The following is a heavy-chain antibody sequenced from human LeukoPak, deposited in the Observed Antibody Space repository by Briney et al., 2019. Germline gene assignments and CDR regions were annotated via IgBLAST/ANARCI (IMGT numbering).Heavy chain of an antibody. V-gene: IGHV1-8*01. CDR1: RYTFTSYD. CDR3: ARKNYGSNRWIDP. J-gene: IGHJ5*02. Sequence: GASVTVSCKPSRYTFTSYDINWVRQATGQGLEWMGWMNPNSGNTGYAQKFQGRVTMTRNTSISTAYMELSSLRSEDTAVYYCARKNYGSNRWIDPWGPGTLVTVSS. D-gene: IGHD4/OR15-4a*01. CDR2: MNPNSGNT.